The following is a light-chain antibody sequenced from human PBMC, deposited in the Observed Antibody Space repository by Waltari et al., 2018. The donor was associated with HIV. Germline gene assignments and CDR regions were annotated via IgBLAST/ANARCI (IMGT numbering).Light chain of an antibody. J-gene: IGKJ1*01. CDR1: QPVTNK. Sequence: DIQMTQSPSSLSASVGVSVTITCRASQPVTNKVNLYQQKPVRAPQVLIYDSSTLQGAVPSRFRGGGSWTDFTLTISSLQLDDFATYFCQQSFRSPLTFGPGTKVEI. CDR3: QQSFRSPLT. V-gene: IGKV1-39*01. CDR2: DSS.